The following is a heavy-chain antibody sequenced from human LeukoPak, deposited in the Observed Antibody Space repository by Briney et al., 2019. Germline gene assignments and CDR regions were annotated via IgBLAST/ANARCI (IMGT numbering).Heavy chain of an antibody. V-gene: IGHV3-33*06. CDR3: AKGWSSGWPYYFDY. J-gene: IGHJ4*02. D-gene: IGHD6-19*01. Sequence: GGSLRLSCAASGFTFRSYGMQLVRQAPGKGLEWVAAIWYDGSNKYYADSVKGRFTISRDNSKNTLYLQMNSLRGEDTAVYYCAKGWSSGWPYYFDYWGQGTLVTVSS. CDR1: GFTFRSYG. CDR2: IWYDGSNK.